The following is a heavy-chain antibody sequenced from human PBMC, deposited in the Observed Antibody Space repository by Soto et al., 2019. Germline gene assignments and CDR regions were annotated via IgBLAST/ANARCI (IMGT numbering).Heavy chain of an antibody. CDR1: GFTFSSYA. Sequence: LGGSLRLSGAASGFTFSSYAMSWVRQAPGKGLEWVSAISGSGGSTYYADSVKGRFTIYRENSKNKMYLQMNSLSAEATAVYYCEKRLMIVVATADSDIRGQGQIVTV. CDR2: ISGSGGST. D-gene: IGHD3-22*01. CDR3: EKRLMIVVATADSDI. J-gene: IGHJ3*02. V-gene: IGHV3-23*01.